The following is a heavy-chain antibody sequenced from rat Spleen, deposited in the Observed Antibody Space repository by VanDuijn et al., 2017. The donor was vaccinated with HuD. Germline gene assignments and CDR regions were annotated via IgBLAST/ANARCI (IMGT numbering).Heavy chain of an antibody. V-gene: IGHV5-25*01. Sequence: EVQLVESDGGLVHPGRSLKLSCAASGFTFSDYYMAWVRQAPTKGLEWVATITSAGGNTYFRDSVKGRFTISRDNAKSSLYLQMNSLKSEDTATYYCARREQLSFDYWGQGVMVTVSS. J-gene: IGHJ2*01. D-gene: IGHD1-2*01. CDR2: ITSAGGNT. CDR3: ARREQLSFDY. CDR1: GFTFSDYY.